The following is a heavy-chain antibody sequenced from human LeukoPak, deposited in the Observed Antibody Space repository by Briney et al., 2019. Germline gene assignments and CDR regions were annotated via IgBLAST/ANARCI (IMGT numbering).Heavy chain of an antibody. Sequence: MASGTLSLTCAVSGGSISSSNWWSWVRQPPGKGLEWIGEIYHSGSTNYNPSLKSRVTISVDKSKNQFSLKLSSVTAADTAVYYCARVNYYDSRGSRYGMDVWGQGTTVTVSS. CDR1: GGSISSSNW. J-gene: IGHJ6*02. D-gene: IGHD3-22*01. V-gene: IGHV4-4*02. CDR2: IYHSGST. CDR3: ARVNYYDSRGSRYGMDV.